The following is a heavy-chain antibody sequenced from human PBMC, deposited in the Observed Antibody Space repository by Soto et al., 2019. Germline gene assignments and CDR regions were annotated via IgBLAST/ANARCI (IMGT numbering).Heavy chain of an antibody. CDR1: GFTFSSYE. CDR2: INSDGGTI. V-gene: IGHV3-48*03. Sequence: GGSLRLSCAAPGFTFSSYEMNWVRQAPGKGLEWVSYINSDGGTIYYADSVKGRFTVPRDNAKNSLYLQMNSLRAEDTAVYYCARDVLGASNYNHWGQGTLVTVSS. CDR3: ARDVLGASNYNH. D-gene: IGHD4-4*01. J-gene: IGHJ5*02.